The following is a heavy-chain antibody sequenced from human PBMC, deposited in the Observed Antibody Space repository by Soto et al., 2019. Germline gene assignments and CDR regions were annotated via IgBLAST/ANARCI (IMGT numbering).Heavy chain of an antibody. Sequence: QVQLQQWGAGLLKPSETLSLTCAVYGGSFSGYYWSWIRQPPGKGLEWIGEINHSGSTNYNPSLKSRFTISVDTSKNQFSLKLSSVTAADTAVYYCARGITNGYWGQGTLVTVSS. CDR2: INHSGST. V-gene: IGHV4-34*01. CDR3: ARGITNGY. D-gene: IGHD3-10*01. J-gene: IGHJ4*02. CDR1: GGSFSGYY.